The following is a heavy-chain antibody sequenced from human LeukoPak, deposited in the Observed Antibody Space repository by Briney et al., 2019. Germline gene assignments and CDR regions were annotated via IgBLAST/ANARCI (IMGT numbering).Heavy chain of an antibody. D-gene: IGHD1-26*01. J-gene: IGHJ6*02. CDR1: GFAFSGYA. V-gene: IGHV3-23*01. CDR3: ARTRITTRGYYYGLDV. CDR2: IRNSGGDT. Sequence: GGSLRLSCEASGFAFSGYAMSWVRQAPGKGLEWVSTIRNSGGDTYYADPVKGRFTTSRDNSRNILYVQMSSLRAEDTAIYYCARTRITTRGYYYGLDVWGQGTMVTV.